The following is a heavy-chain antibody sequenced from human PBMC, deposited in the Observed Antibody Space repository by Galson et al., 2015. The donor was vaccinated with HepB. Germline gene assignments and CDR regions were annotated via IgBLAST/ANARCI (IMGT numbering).Heavy chain of an antibody. V-gene: IGHV1-46*03. D-gene: IGHD3-16*01. CDR3: ASIYDSNAFDI. CDR1: GYTFTSYY. Sequence: SVKVSCKASGYTFTSYYMHWVRQAPGQGLEWMGIINPSGGSTSYAQKFQGRVTMTRDTSTSTVYMELSSLRSEDTTVYYCASIYDSNAFDIWGQGTMVTVSS. J-gene: IGHJ3*02. CDR2: INPSGGST.